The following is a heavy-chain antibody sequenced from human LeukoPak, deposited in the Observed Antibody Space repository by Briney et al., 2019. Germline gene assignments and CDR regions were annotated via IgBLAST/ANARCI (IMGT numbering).Heavy chain of an antibody. CDR1: GGSFSDYY. Sequence: SETLSLTCAVYGGSFSDYYWTLIRQTPGKGLEWIGEVSHTGGTNYNPSLKGRVIMSVDSSKNQFSLRVTSVSAADTGVYYCARVPDITARPCDSWGPGTLITVSS. D-gene: IGHD1-1*01. V-gene: IGHV4-34*01. CDR3: ARVPDITARPCDS. J-gene: IGHJ4*02. CDR2: VSHTGGT.